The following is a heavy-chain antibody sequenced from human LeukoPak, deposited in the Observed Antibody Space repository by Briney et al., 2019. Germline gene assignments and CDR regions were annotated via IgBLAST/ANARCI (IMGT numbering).Heavy chain of an antibody. J-gene: IGHJ4*02. Sequence: GASVKVSCKASGYNFNNYAITWVRQAPGQGLEWMGWISIYKGDTDYAQSHQGRVTMTIDRSTSTAYMEVRSLTSDDTAMYYCARRMTAYDYWGQGTLVTVSS. CDR1: GYNFNNYA. CDR3: ARRMTAYDY. D-gene: IGHD2-21*02. CDR2: ISIYKGDT. V-gene: IGHV1-18*01.